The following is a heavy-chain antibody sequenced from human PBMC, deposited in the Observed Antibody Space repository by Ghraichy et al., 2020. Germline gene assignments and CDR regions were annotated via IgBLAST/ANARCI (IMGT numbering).Heavy chain of an antibody. J-gene: IGHJ4*02. D-gene: IGHD1-26*01. CDR3: ARMTSRRSVGWDYFDS. Sequence: SGPTLVKPTQTLTLTCTFSGFSLSTSGLGVGWIRQPPGKALEWLALIYWNDDKRYSPSLKRKLTITKDTSKNQVVLTMTNMDPVDTARYYCARMTSRRSVGWDYFDSWGQGTLVSVSS. CDR2: IYWNDDK. CDR1: GFSLSTSGLG. V-gene: IGHV2-5*01.